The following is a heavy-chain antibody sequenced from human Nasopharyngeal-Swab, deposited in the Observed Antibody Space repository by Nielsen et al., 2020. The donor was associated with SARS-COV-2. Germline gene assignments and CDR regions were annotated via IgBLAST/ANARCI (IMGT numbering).Heavy chain of an antibody. D-gene: IGHD6-13*01. Sequence: SGPTLVKPTQTLTLTCTFSGFSLSTSGMCVSWIRQPPGKALEWLARIDWDDDKYYSTSLKTRLTISKDTPKNQVVLTMTNMDPVDTATYYCARIPFAADYYYYGMDVWGQGTTVTVSS. J-gene: IGHJ6*02. CDR3: ARIPFAADYYYYGMDV. CDR2: IDWDDDK. CDR1: GFSLSTSGMC. V-gene: IGHV2-70*11.